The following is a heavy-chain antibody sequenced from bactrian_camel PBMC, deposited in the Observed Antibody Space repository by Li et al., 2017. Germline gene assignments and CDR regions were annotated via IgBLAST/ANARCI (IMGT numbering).Heavy chain of an antibody. CDR2: IYTGTNSA. J-gene: IGHJ4*01. CDR3: AAGVLNERFCGQVWGWYNN. Sequence: VQLVESGGGSVQAGGSLRLSCTASGHTNCMAWFRQYSGEEHEGVAAIYTGTNSASYADSVKGRFTISQDYAKNTVYLQMDSLEPDDTAMYYCAAGVLNERFCGQVWGWYNNRGQGTQVTVS. D-gene: IGHD5*01. V-gene: IGHV3S42*01. CDR1: GHTNC.